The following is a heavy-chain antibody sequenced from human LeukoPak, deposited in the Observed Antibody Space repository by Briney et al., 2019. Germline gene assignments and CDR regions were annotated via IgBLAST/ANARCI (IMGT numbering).Heavy chain of an antibody. D-gene: IGHD6-13*01. CDR2: IIPIFGIA. Sequence: SVKVSCKASGGTFSSYAVSWVRQAPGQGLEWMGRIIPIFGIANYAQKFQGRVTITADKSTSTAYMELSSLRSEDTAVYYCAREGIASVRFDYWGQGTLVTVSS. J-gene: IGHJ4*02. V-gene: IGHV1-69*04. CDR3: AREGIASVRFDY. CDR1: GGTFSSYA.